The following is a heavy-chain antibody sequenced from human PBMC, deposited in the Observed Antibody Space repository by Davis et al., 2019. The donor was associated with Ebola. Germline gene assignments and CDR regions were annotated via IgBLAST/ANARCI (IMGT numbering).Heavy chain of an antibody. CDR3: ATERWLKHSDSWSGFSDW. D-gene: IGHD3-3*01. V-gene: IGHV3-7*03. J-gene: IGHJ4*02. CDR1: GFTFNVYP. Sequence: GESLKISCAASGFTFNVYPMSWVRQAPGKGLEWVADMRGDGQSQYYVDSVKGRFTISRDNAKNSAFLQMNSLRVEDTAIYYCATERWLKHSDSWSGFSDWWGQGTLVTVSS. CDR2: MRGDGQSQ.